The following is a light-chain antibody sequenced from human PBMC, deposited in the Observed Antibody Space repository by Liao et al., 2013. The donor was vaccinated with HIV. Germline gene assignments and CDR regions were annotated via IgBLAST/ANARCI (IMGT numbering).Light chain of an antibody. Sequence: SYELTQPPSLSVAPGKTASITCGGNNIGTKSVHWYQHKPGQAPLLVISYDSDRPSGIPERISGSNSGNTATLTINRVEAGDEADYYCQVWDSSSDHWVFGGGTKLTVL. V-gene: IGLV3-21*04. CDR2: YDS. J-gene: IGLJ3*02. CDR3: QVWDSSSDHWV. CDR1: NIGTKS.